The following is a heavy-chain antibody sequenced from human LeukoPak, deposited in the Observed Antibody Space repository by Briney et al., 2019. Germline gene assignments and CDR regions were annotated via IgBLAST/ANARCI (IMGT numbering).Heavy chain of an antibody. V-gene: IGHV4-34*01. CDR1: GGSFSGYY. Sequence: PSETLSLTCAVYGGSFSGYYWSWIRQPPGKGLEWIGEINHSGSTNYNPSLKSRVTISVDTSKNQFSLKLSSVTAADTAVYYCAREARWGYYYGMDVWGRGTTVTVSS. CDR2: INHSGST. CDR3: AREARWGYYYGMDV. D-gene: IGHD7-27*01. J-gene: IGHJ6*02.